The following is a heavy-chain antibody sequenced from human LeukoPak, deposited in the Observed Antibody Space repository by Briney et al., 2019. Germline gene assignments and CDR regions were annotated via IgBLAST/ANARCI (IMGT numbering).Heavy chain of an antibody. CDR2: IIPIFGTA. J-gene: IGHJ4*02. CDR3: ARQAHYYDFCSGYFTAPNIFYFDY. CDR1: GGTFSSYA. D-gene: IGHD3-3*01. Sequence: ASVKVSCKASGGTFSSYAISWVRQAPGQGLEWMGGIIPIFGTANYAQKFQGRVTITTDESTSTAYMELSSLRSEDTAVYYCARQAHYYDFCSGYFTAPNIFYFDYWGQGTLVTVSS. V-gene: IGHV1-69*05.